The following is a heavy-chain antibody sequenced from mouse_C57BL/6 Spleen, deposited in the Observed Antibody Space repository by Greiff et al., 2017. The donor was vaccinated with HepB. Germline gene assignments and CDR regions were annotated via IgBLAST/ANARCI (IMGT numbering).Heavy chain of an antibody. CDR2: ISSGGDYI. V-gene: IGHV5-9-1*02. CDR1: GFTFSSYA. CDR3: TREGFYYAMDY. Sequence: EVQGVESGAGLVKPGGSLKLSCAASGFTFSSYAMSWVRQTPEKRLEWVAYISSGGDYIYYADTVKGRFTISRDNARNTLYLQMSSLKSEDTAMYYCTREGFYYAMDYWGQGTSVTVSS. J-gene: IGHJ4*01.